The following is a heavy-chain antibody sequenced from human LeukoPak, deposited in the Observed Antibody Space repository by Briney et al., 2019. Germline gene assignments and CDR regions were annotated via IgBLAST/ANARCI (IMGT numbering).Heavy chain of an antibody. J-gene: IGHJ4*02. CDR2: INHSGST. CDR1: GGSFSGYY. V-gene: IGHV4-34*01. Sequence: SETLSLTCAVYGGSFSGYYWSWIRQPPGKGLEWIGEINHSGSTNYNPSLKSRVTISVDTSKNQFSLKLSSVTAADTAVYYCARGRYYYGSGSYSQMGFDYWGQGTLVTVSS. CDR3: ARGRYYYGSGSYSQMGFDY. D-gene: IGHD3-10*01.